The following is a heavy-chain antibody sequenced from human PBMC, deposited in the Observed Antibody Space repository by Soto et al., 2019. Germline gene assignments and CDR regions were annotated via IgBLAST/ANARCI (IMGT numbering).Heavy chain of an antibody. CDR3: ARERSYYYDSSGYYGDFDY. Sequence: ASVKVSCKASGYTFTSYGINWVRQAPGQGLEWMGWISAYNGNTNYAQKLQGRVTMTTDTSTSTAYMELRSLRSDDTAVYYCARERSYYYDSSGYYGDFDYWGQGTLVTVSS. D-gene: IGHD3-22*01. V-gene: IGHV1-18*01. J-gene: IGHJ4*02. CDR1: GYTFTSYG. CDR2: ISAYNGNT.